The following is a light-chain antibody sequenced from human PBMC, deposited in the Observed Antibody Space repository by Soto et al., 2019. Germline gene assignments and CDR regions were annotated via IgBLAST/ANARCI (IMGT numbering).Light chain of an antibody. Sequence: EIVLTQSPGTLSLSPGEIANLSCRTSQSVSSSYLAWYQQKPGQAPRLLICGASSRATGIPDRFSGSGSGTDFTLTISRLEPEDFAVYYCQQYGSSPRTFGQVTKLEIK. V-gene: IGKV3-20*01. CDR1: QSVSSSY. CDR3: QQYGSSPRT. CDR2: GAS. J-gene: IGKJ2*02.